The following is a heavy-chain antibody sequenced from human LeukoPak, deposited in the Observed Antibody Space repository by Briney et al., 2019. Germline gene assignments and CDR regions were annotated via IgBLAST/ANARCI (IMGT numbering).Heavy chain of an antibody. CDR1: GYSITTGGY. V-gene: IGHV4-38-2*02. J-gene: IGHJ5*02. CDR2: FYYSGTT. CDR3: AGSVSRWFDP. Sequence: SETLSLTCTVSGYSITTGGYWGWVRQPPGKGLEWIGTFYYSGTTHYNPSLKSRVTISIDTSKNQFSLKLSSVTAADTAVYYCAGSVSRWFDPWGQGTLVTVSS.